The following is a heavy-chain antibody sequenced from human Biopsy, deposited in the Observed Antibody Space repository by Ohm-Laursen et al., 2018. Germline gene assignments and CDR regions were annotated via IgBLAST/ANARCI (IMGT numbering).Heavy chain of an antibody. Sequence: SDTLSLTCSVSGGSMTGYEWSWIRLAPGKGLEWIGYIYYSVMTNYNPSLQSRVSISVDTSRNQVSLTLSSVTAADTAVYYCARDSGILNYGNFKYYHYYGMDVWGQGTTVTVS. V-gene: IGHV4-59*01. CDR2: IYYSVMT. CDR1: GGSMTGYE. J-gene: IGHJ6*02. CDR3: ARDSGILNYGNFKYYHYYGMDV. D-gene: IGHD4-11*01.